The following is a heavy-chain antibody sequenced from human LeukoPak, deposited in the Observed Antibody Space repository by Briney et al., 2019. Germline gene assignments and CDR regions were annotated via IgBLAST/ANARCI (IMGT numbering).Heavy chain of an antibody. D-gene: IGHD3-16*01. CDR3: ARLWSHSKTEDY. J-gene: IGHJ4*02. CDR2: IYHNGDT. CDR1: GDSISSGLYA. V-gene: IGHV4-39*01. Sequence: PSDTLSLTCTVSGDSISSGLYAWGWIRQPPGEGLEWIGNIYHNGDTYYNPSLRSRVTISVDTSENQFSLNLRSVTAADTAVYYCARLWSHSKTEDYWGQGTVVTVSS.